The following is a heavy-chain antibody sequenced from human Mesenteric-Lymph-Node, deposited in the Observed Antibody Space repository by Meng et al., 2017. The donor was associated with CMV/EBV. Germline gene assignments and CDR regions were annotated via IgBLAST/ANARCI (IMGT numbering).Heavy chain of an antibody. Sequence: SVKVSCKASVYTFRDHFIYWVRQAPGQGLEWMGWSLPKSGAMNYEDKFQGRVAMTTDTSVSTAYMELRRLTSDDTAVYYCATGGTELEHRRSWFDPWGQGTLVTVSS. CDR3: ATGGTELEHRRSWFDP. CDR2: SLPKSGAM. V-gene: IGHV1-2*02. CDR1: VYTFRDHF. D-gene: IGHD1/OR15-1a*01. J-gene: IGHJ5*02.